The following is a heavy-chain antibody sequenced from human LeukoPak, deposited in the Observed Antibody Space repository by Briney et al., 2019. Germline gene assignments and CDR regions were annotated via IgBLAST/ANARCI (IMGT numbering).Heavy chain of an antibody. D-gene: IGHD3-9*01. V-gene: IGHV3-7*03. CDR1: GFHFATYW. CDR3: ARDLPDVLTGYSDLAFDI. Sequence: GGSLRLSCAVSGFHFATYWMTWVRQAPGKGLEWVANIKQDGSDKDYVDSVKGRFTISRDNAKKLLYLQMNSLRAEDTAVYYCARDLPDVLTGYSDLAFDIWGQGTMVTVSS. J-gene: IGHJ3*02. CDR2: IKQDGSDK.